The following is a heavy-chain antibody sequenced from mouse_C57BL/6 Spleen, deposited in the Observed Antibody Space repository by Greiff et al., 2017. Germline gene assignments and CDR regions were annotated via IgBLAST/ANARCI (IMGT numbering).Heavy chain of an antibody. CDR3: ARWGTTGVAPFAY. CDR2: IYTGSGNT. D-gene: IGHD1-1*01. Sequence: LQESGPELVKPGASVKISCKASGYTFTDYYINWVKQRPGQGLEWIGWIYTGSGNTKYNEKYKGKATLTVDTSSSTAYMQLSSLTSEDSAVYCCARWGTTGVAPFAYWGQGTLVTVSA. J-gene: IGHJ3*01. CDR1: GYTFTDYY. V-gene: IGHV1-84*01.